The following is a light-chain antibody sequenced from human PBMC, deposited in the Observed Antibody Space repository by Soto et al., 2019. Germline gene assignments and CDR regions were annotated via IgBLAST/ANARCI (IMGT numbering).Light chain of an antibody. V-gene: IGLV2-14*01. J-gene: IGLJ2*01. Sequence: QSVLTQPASVSGSPGQSITISCTGTSSDVGGYNYVSWYQQHPGKAPKLMIYDVSERPSGVSNRFSGSKSGNTASLTISGLQAEDEADYYCSSYTSGNTLVFGGGTKVTVL. CDR1: SSDVGGYNY. CDR2: DVS. CDR3: SSYTSGNTLV.